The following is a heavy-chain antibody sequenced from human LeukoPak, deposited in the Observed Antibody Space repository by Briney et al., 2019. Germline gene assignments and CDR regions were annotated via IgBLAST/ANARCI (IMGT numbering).Heavy chain of an antibody. CDR2: FDPEDGET. V-gene: IGHV1-24*01. Sequence: ASVKVSCKVSGYTLTELSMHWVRQAPGKGLEWMGGFDPEDGETIYAQKFQGRVTMTEDTSTDTAYMELSSLRSEDTAVYYCARVLPRIAAADRSGPFDYWGQGTLVTVSS. D-gene: IGHD6-13*01. CDR1: GYTLTELS. CDR3: ARVLPRIAAADRSGPFDY. J-gene: IGHJ4*02.